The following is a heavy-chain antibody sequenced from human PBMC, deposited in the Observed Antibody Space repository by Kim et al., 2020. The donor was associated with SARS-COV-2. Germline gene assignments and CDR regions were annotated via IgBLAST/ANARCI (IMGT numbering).Heavy chain of an antibody. V-gene: IGHV3-64D*09. Sequence: GGSLRLSCSASGFNFSSYAMHWVRQAPGKGLEYVSAISSNGGSTYYADSVKGRFTISRDNSKNTLYLQMSSLRAEDTAVYYCVKDQLAAAGTEGVADFDYWGQGTLVTVSS. CDR2: ISSNGGST. CDR1: GFNFSSYA. D-gene: IGHD6-13*01. CDR3: VKDQLAAAGTEGVADFDY. J-gene: IGHJ4*02.